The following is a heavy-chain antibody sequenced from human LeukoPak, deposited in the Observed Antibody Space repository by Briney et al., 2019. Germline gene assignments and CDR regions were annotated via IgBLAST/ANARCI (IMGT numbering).Heavy chain of an antibody. J-gene: IGHJ5*02. V-gene: IGHV1-8*03. D-gene: IGHD2-2*01. CDR3: ARGGSPLGYCSSTSCYEGDNWFDP. CDR2: MNPNSGNT. Sequence: ASVKVSCKASGGTFSSYAINWVRQATGQGLEWMGWMNPNSGNTGYAQKFQGRVTITRNTSISTAYMELSSLRSEDTAVYYCARGGSPLGYCSSTSCYEGDNWFDPWGQGTLVTVSS. CDR1: GGTFSSYA.